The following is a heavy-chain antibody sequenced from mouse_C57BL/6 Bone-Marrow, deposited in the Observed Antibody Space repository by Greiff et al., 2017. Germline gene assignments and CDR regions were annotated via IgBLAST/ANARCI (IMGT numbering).Heavy chain of an antibody. CDR1: GFTFSSYA. V-gene: IGHV5S21*01. Sequence: EVQLQESGEGLVKPGGSLKLSCAASGFTFSSYAMSWVRQTPEKRLEWVAYISSGGDYIYYADTVKGRFTISRDNARNTLYLQMSSLKSEDTAMYYCTRRSYYYGSSYNAMDYWGQGTSVTVSS. J-gene: IGHJ4*01. CDR3: TRRSYYYGSSYNAMDY. D-gene: IGHD1-1*01. CDR2: ISSGGDYI.